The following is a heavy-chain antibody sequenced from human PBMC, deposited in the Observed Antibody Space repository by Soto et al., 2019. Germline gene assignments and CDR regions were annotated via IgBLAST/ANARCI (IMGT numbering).Heavy chain of an antibody. CDR3: VKDRYCSSTSCYAGFAY. V-gene: IGHV3-23*01. D-gene: IGHD2-2*01. Sequence: GGSLRRSCAASGFPFSSYAMSWVRQTPGKGLEWVSSISGSGGSTNHVDSVKGRFTISRDGSKNTLYLQMNSLRVEDTAIYYCVKDRYCSSTSCYAGFAYWGQGTLVTVSS. CDR1: GFPFSSYA. CDR2: ISGSGGST. J-gene: IGHJ4*02.